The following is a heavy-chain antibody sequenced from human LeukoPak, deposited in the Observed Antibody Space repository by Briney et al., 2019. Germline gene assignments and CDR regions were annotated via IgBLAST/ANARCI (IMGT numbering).Heavy chain of an antibody. CDR1: GFTFGDYA. D-gene: IGHD3-10*01. Sequence: PGGSLRLSCTAYGFTFGDYAMSWVRQAPGKGLEWVSFIQHDGGAKWYVDSVKGRFTVSRDNSKNTLDLQMNSLGIEDTALYYCAKDFGSGRYAFDIWGQGTIVTVSS. J-gene: IGHJ3*02. CDR3: AKDFGSGRYAFDI. CDR2: IQHDGGAK. V-gene: IGHV3-30*02.